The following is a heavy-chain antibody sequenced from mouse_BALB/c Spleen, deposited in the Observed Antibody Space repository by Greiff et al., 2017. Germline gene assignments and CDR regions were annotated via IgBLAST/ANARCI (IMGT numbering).Heavy chain of an antibody. CDR1: GFTFSDYY. J-gene: IGHJ4*01. CDR2: ISDGGSYT. CDR3: ARNYDYDAMDY. V-gene: IGHV5-4*02. Sequence: EVQRVESGGGLVKPGGSLKLSCAASGFTFSDYYMYWVRQTPEKRLEWVATISDGGSYTYYPDSVKGRFTISRDNAKNNLYLQMSSLKSEDTAMYYFARNYDYDAMDYWGQGTSVTVSS.